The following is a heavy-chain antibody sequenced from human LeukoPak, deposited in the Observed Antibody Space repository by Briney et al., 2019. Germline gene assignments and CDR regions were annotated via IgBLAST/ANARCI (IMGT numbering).Heavy chain of an antibody. CDR3: AKDDGWLSTY. CDR1: GFTFSSHG. V-gene: IGHV3-23*01. J-gene: IGHJ4*02. D-gene: IGHD5-18*01. CDR2: IRAAGDET. Sequence: GGSLRLSCAASGFTFSSHGMSWDRQAPGKGLEWVSGIRAAGDETYYADSVKGRFTVSRDNSKNTLYLQMSSLRAEDTAVYYCAKDDGWLSTYWGQGTLVTVSS.